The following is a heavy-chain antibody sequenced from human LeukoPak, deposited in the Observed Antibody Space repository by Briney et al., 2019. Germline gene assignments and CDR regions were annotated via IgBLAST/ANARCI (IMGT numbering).Heavy chain of an antibody. Sequence: GGSLRLSCAASGFTFDDYAMHWVRQAPVKGLEWVSGISWNSGSIGYADSVKGRFTISRDNAKNSLYLQMNSLRAEDTALYYCAKRRYRDPYFDYWGQGTLVTVSS. D-gene: IGHD2-2*02. CDR1: GFTFDDYA. CDR3: AKRRYRDPYFDY. V-gene: IGHV3-9*01. CDR2: ISWNSGSI. J-gene: IGHJ4*02.